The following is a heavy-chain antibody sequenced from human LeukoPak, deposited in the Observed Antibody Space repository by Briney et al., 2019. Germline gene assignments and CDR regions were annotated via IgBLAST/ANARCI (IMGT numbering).Heavy chain of an antibody. J-gene: IGHJ4*02. CDR2: IKYDGSEK. Sequence: GRSLRLSCVASKFTFSNYWMSWVRQAPGKGLEWVANIKYDGSEKYYVDSVKGRFTVSRDNAKNSLYLQMNSLGVEDTAVYYCARDDGGESNWGSIDYWGQGTLVTVSS. D-gene: IGHD3-16*01. CDR1: KFTFSNYW. CDR3: ARDDGGESNWGSIDY. V-gene: IGHV3-7*05.